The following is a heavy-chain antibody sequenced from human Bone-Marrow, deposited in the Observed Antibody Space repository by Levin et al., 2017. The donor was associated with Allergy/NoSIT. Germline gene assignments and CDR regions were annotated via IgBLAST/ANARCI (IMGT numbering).Heavy chain of an antibody. CDR3: TRGHVPDYKGDNYYRPFDY. J-gene: IGHJ4*02. CDR1: GFTSDDYV. V-gene: IGHV3-49*03. Sequence: GESLKISCTASGFTSDDYVMSWFRQAPGKGLEWIGFIRSTVYGGTTEYAASVRGRFAISRDDSKRMAYLQMNSLRTEDTAVYYCTRGHVPDYKGDNYYRPFDYWGQGVLVTVSS. CDR2: IRSTVYGGTT. D-gene: IGHD3-22*01.